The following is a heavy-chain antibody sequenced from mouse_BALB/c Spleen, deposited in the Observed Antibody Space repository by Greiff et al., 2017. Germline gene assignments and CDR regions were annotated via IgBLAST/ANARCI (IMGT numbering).Heavy chain of an antibody. V-gene: IGHV1-12*01. D-gene: IGHD1-1*01. CDR3: ARNRYYGSSPFAY. CDR2: IYPGNGDT. J-gene: IGHJ3*01. CDR1: GYTFTSYN. Sequence: QVQLKQPGAELVKPGASVKMSCKASGYTFTSYNMHWVKQTPGQGLEWIGAIYPGNGDTSYNQKFKGKATLTADKSSSTAYMQLSSLTSEDSAVYYCARNRYYGSSPFAYWGQGTLVTVSA.